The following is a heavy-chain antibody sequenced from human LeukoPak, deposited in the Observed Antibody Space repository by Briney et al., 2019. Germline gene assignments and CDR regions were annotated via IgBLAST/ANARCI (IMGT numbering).Heavy chain of an antibody. J-gene: IGHJ6*02. D-gene: IGHD2-2*01. CDR2: IYTSGIT. Sequence: SETLSLTCTVSGGSITSYFWTWIRQPAGKGLECIGRIYTSGITNYNPSLKSRLTMSVDTSKNQFSLNLSSVTAADTAVYYCARDCSSSCPRGLGVWGQGPTVTVSS. CDR1: GGSITSYF. V-gene: IGHV4-4*07. CDR3: ARDCSSSCPRGLGV.